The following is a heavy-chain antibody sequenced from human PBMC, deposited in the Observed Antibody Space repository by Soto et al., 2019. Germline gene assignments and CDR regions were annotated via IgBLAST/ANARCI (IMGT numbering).Heavy chain of an antibody. V-gene: IGHV1-2*04. CDR3: ASSPGGLVTAMYYYAY. CDR2: INPNSGGT. Sequence: ASVKVSCKASGYTFTGYYMHWVRQAPGQGLEWMGWINPNSGGTNYAQKFQGWVTMTRDTSISTAYMELSRLRSDDTAVYYCASSPGGLVTAMYYYAYWGQGTLVTGSS. D-gene: IGHD2-21*02. J-gene: IGHJ4*02. CDR1: GYTFTGYY.